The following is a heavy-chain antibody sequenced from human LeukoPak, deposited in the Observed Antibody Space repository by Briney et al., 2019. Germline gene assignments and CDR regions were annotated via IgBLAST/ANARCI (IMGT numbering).Heavy chain of an antibody. J-gene: IGHJ5*02. V-gene: IGHV5-51*01. CDR2: IYPGDSDT. Sequence: GESLKISCKGSGYSFTSYWIGWVRQMPGKGLEWMGIIYPGDSDTRYSPSFQGQVTISADKSISTAYLQWSSLKASDTAMYCCARSGVVRGVLNWFDPWGQGTLVTVSS. CDR3: ARSGVVRGVLNWFDP. D-gene: IGHD3-10*01. CDR1: GYSFTSYW.